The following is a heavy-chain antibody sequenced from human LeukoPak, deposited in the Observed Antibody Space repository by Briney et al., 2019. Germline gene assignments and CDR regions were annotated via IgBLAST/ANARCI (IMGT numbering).Heavy chain of an antibody. V-gene: IGHV4-39*01. CDR2: IYYSGST. J-gene: IGHJ6*02. Sequence: SETLSLTCTVSGGSISIRNYYWAWIRQPPGKGLDWIGSIYYSGSTYYNPSLKSRVTISLDSSKNQFSLKLSSVTAADTAVYYCARLAPWYYSMDVWGQGTTVTVSS. CDR1: GGSISIRNYY. CDR3: ARLAPWYYSMDV. D-gene: IGHD3-10*01.